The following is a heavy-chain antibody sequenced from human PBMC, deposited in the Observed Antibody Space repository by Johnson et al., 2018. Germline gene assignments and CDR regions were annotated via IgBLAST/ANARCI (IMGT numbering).Heavy chain of an antibody. CDR3: GKGGAGDTAMVPRLYYYDSSGYYYYPEYFQH. J-gene: IGHJ1*01. CDR2: ISYDGSNK. CDR1: GFTFSSYA. Sequence: QVQLVESGGGVVQPGRSLRLSCAASGFTFSSYAMHWVRQAPGKGLEWVAVISYDGSNKYYADSVKGRFTISRDNSKNTLYLQMNSLRAEDTAVYYCGKGGAGDTAMVPRLYYYDSSGYYYYPEYFQHWGQGTLVTVSS. V-gene: IGHV3-30-3*01. D-gene: IGHD3-22*01.